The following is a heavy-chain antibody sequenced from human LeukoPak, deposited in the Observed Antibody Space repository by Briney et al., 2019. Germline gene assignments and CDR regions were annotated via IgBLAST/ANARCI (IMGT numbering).Heavy chain of an antibody. V-gene: IGHV1-8*01. CDR3: ARGLRYCSGGRCYFSPPYYYYMDV. J-gene: IGHJ6*03. CDR2: MNPNSGNA. D-gene: IGHD2-15*01. Sequence: ASVKVSCKASGYTFTSFDMNWVRQATGQGLEWMGWMNPNSGNAGYAQKFQGRVTMTRNTSISTAYMELSSLRSEDTAVYYCARGLRYCSGGRCYFSPPYYYYMDVWGKGTTVTISS. CDR1: GYTFTSFD.